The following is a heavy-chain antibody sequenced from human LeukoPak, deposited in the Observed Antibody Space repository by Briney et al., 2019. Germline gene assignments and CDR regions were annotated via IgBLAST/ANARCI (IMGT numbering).Heavy chain of an antibody. CDR2: INHGGST. CDR3: ARQIVGAPPVGY. J-gene: IGHJ4*02. CDR1: GGSFSGYY. D-gene: IGHD1-26*01. V-gene: IGHV4-34*01. Sequence: SETLSLTCAVYGGSFSGYYWSWIRQPPGKGLEWIGEINHGGSTNYNPSLKSRVTISVDTSKNQFSLKLSSVTAADTAVYYCARQIVGAPPVGYWGQGTLVTVSS.